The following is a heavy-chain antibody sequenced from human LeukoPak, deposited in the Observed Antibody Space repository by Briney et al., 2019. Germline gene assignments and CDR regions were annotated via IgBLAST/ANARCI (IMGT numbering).Heavy chain of an antibody. CDR1: GFTFSSYA. Sequence: GGSLRLSCAASGFTFSSYAMSWVRQAPGKGLEWVSAISGSGGSTYYADSVKGRFTISRDNSKNTLYLQMNSLRAEDTAVYYCAKDREVRFLEWLFPYFDCWGQGTLVTVSS. CDR2: ISGSGGST. D-gene: IGHD3-3*01. CDR3: AKDREVRFLEWLFPYFDC. J-gene: IGHJ4*02. V-gene: IGHV3-23*01.